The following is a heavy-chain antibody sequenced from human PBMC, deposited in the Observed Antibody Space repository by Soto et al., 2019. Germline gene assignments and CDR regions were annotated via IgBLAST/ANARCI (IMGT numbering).Heavy chain of an antibody. CDR2: ISGSGEKT. V-gene: IGHV3-23*01. J-gene: IGHJ6*02. CDR1: GFSFRTHG. CDR3: AKDSVAEGTQYYGMDV. D-gene: IGHD6-25*01. Sequence: EVQLLESGGGLVQRGESLRLSCTASGFSFRTHGMNWIRQAPGKGLEWVSGISGSGEKTYYIDSVKGRFSISRDNPKNTLYLQMSSLRAEDTAVYYCAKDSVAEGTQYYGMDVWGQGTTVTVSS.